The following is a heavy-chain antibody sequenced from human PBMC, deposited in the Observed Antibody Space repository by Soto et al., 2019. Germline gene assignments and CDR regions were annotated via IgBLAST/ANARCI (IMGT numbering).Heavy chain of an antibody. V-gene: IGHV3-23*01. J-gene: IGHJ6*02. CDR1: GCTFSSYA. CDR2: IGESGTPT. Sequence: GGSLRLSCAASGCTFSSYAMKWIRQAPGKGLEWVSLIGESGTPTYYADSVKGRFTISRDNSGNTLFLEMYSLRAEDTAVYYCARYIPGVRYYGMDVWGQGTTVTVSS. D-gene: IGHD2-2*01. CDR3: ARYIPGVRYYGMDV.